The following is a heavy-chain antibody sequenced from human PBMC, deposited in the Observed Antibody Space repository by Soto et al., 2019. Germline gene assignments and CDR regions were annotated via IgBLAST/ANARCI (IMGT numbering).Heavy chain of an antibody. D-gene: IGHD2-2*03. CDR2: IKSKTDGGTT. CDR3: TTDSMDIVVVPAAMTY. V-gene: IGHV3-15*01. J-gene: IGHJ4*02. Sequence: GGSLRLSCAASGFTFSNAWMSWVRQAPGKGLEWVGRIKSKTDGGTTDYAAPVKGRFTISRDDSKNTLYLQMNSLKTEDTAVYYCTTDSMDIVVVPAAMTYWGQGTLVTVSS. CDR1: GFTFSNAW.